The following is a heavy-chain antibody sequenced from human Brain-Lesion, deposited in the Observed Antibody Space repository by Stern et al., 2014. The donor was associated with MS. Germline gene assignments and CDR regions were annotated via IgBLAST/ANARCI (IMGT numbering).Heavy chain of an antibody. D-gene: IGHD6-13*01. J-gene: IGHJ4*02. CDR2: SDHSGST. CDR3: ARFPASRPHVFDS. CDR1: GGSISSSNW. V-gene: IGHV4-4*02. Sequence: QVQLVESGPGLVKPSGTLSLTCAVSGGSISSSNWWSWVRQSPGKGLEWIGESDHSGSTIYNPSLKSRVTVSGDTANNRFSLNLRSVPAADTAVYFCARFPASRPHVFDSWGQGTLVTVSS.